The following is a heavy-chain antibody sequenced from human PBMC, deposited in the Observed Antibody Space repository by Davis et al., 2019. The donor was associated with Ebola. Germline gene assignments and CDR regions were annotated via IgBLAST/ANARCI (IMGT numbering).Heavy chain of an antibody. V-gene: IGHV4-30-4*01. Sequence: MPSEPLSPTFTVPGGSISSGDYYWSWIRQPPGKGLEWIGYIYYSGSTYYNPSLKSRVTISVDTSKNQFSLKLSSVTAADTAVYYCASTGGDYWGQGTLVTVSS. CDR1: GGSISSGDYY. CDR3: ASTGGDY. J-gene: IGHJ4*02. D-gene: IGHD3-10*01. CDR2: IYYSGST.